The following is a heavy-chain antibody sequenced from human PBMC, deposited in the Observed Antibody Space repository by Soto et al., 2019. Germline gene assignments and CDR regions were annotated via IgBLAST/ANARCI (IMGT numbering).Heavy chain of an antibody. Sequence: GGSLRLSCAASGFTFSDYYMSWIRQAPGKGLEWVSYISSSSSYTNYADSVKGRFTISRDNAKNSLYLQMNSLRAEDTAVYYCARDLITMIVVAEHDAFDIWGQGTMVTVSS. D-gene: IGHD3-22*01. V-gene: IGHV3-11*06. CDR2: ISSSSSYT. CDR1: GFTFSDYY. CDR3: ARDLITMIVVAEHDAFDI. J-gene: IGHJ3*02.